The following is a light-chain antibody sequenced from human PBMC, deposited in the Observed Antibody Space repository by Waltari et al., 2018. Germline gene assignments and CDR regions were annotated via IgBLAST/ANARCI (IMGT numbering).Light chain of an antibody. CDR2: AAS. Sequence: DIQLAQSPSSLSASVGDTVTITCRASQSITTALNWYQQRPGQAPRLLIYAASSLPGGVPSRFSGSGSGTVFTLTINGLQPDDFATYYCQDSYSTLSFAFGPGTRVDV. CDR1: QSITTA. CDR3: QDSYSTLSFA. J-gene: IGKJ3*01. V-gene: IGKV1-39*01.